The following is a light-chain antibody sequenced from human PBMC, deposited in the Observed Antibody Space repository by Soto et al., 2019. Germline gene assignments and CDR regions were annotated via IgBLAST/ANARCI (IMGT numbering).Light chain of an antibody. CDR3: QQYGSSRPIT. J-gene: IGKJ5*01. CDR1: QIVSSSY. Sequence: EIVMTQSPGTLSLSPGERATLSCRASQIVSSSYLAWYQQKPGQSPRLLIYGASSRATGIPDRFSGSGSGTDFTLTISRLEPEDFAVYYCQQYGSSRPITFGQGTRLEIK. CDR2: GAS. V-gene: IGKV3-20*01.